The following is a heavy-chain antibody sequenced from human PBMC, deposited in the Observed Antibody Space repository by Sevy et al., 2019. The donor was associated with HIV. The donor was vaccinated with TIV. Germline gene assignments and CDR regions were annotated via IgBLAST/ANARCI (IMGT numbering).Heavy chain of an antibody. CDR3: TTGGSLFQH. CDR1: GFTFTNVW. CDR2: IKSKTDGGTT. V-gene: IGHV3-15*01. D-gene: IGHD3-16*01. Sequence: GGSLRLSCAASGFTFTNVWMSWVRLAPGKGLEWVAHIKSKTDGGTTDYAAPVRGRLTISRDNSKNKLYLQMNSLKTEDTVVYYCTTGGSLFQHWGQGTLVTVSS. J-gene: IGHJ1*01.